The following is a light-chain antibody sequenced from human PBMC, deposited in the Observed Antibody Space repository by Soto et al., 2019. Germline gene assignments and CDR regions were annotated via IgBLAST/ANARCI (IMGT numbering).Light chain of an antibody. CDR2: SNN. V-gene: IGLV1-47*01. CDR3: AAWDDSLSGRV. CDR1: SSNIGSNY. J-gene: IGLJ3*02. Sequence: QSVLTQPPSASGTPGQRVTISCSGSSSNIGSNYVYWYQQLPGRAPKLLIYSNNQRPSGVPDRFSGSKSGTSASLAISGLRSEDEADYYCAAWDDSLSGRVFGGGTKLTVL.